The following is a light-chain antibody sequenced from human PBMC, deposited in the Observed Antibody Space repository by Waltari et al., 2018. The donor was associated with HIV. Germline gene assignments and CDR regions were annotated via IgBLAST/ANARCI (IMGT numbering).Light chain of an antibody. CDR3: QQTNIFPRT. Sequence: DIQMTQSTYSLSAYVRDRATFTCRASQSINTNLHWYQQKPGKAPYLVMYHESTLQSGVPSRFSGSGSGTDFTLTISSLRPEDFATYYCQQTNIFPRTFGPGTKVE. J-gene: IGKJ1*01. CDR1: QSINTN. V-gene: IGKV1-39*01. CDR2: HES.